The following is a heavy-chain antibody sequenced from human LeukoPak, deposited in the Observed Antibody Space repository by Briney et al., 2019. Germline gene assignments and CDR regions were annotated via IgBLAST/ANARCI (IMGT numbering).Heavy chain of an antibody. CDR2: INPNSGGT. J-gene: IGHJ6*02. CDR3: ARDDIYYYYGMDV. V-gene: IGHV1-2*02. CDR1: GYTFTGYY. Sequence: GASVKVSCKASGYTFTGYYMHWVRQAPGQGLEWMGWINPNSGGTNYAQKFQGRVTMTRDTSISTAYMELSRLRSDDTAVYYCARDDIYYYYGMDVWGQGTTVTVSS.